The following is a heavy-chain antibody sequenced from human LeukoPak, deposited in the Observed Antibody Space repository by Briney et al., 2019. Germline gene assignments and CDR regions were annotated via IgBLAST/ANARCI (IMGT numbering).Heavy chain of an antibody. J-gene: IGHJ5*02. Sequence: PGGSLRLSCAASGFTFSSYAMHWVRQAPGKGLEWISYISPSSTIYYSDSVKGRFTISRDKAQNSLYLQMNSLRVEDTAMYYCTRVFENAWGQGTLVTVSS. CDR3: TRVFENA. CDR1: GFTFSSYA. D-gene: IGHD3-9*01. CDR2: ISPSSTI. V-gene: IGHV3-48*01.